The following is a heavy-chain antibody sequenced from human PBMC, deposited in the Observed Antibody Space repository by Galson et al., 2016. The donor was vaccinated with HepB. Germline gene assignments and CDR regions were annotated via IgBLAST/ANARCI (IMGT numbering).Heavy chain of an antibody. Sequence: QSGAEVKKPGESLKISCQGSGYIFTTYWIGWVRQMPGKGLEWMGIISPGDSDTRYSPSFQGQVTISVDKSISTAYLQWSSLKASDTAIYYCARLVKGYTSGYSYYYMDVWGKGTTVTVSS. CDR1: GYIFTTYW. J-gene: IGHJ6*03. CDR3: ARLVKGYTSGYSYYYMDV. D-gene: IGHD5-18*01. CDR2: ISPGDSDT. V-gene: IGHV5-51*01.